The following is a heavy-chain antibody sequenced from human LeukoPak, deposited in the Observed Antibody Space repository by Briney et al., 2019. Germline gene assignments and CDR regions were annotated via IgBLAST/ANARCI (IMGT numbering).Heavy chain of an antibody. CDR3: ARELSRDSSGYVIR. J-gene: IGHJ4*02. CDR2: ISYDASNK. V-gene: IGHV3-30*04. CDR1: GFTFSHYA. D-gene: IGHD3-22*01. Sequence: GGSLRLSCAASGFTFSHYAMHWVRQAPGKGLEWVAVISYDASNKYYADSVKGRFTISRDNSKNTLYLQMSSLRAEDTAVYYCARELSRDSSGYVIRWGQGTLVTVSS.